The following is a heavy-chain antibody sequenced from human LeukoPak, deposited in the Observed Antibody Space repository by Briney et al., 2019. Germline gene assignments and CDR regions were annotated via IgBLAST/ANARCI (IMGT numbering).Heavy chain of an antibody. D-gene: IGHD6-19*01. CDR1: GFTFSSYE. J-gene: IGHJ4*02. CDR3: ARGGSLGY. Sequence: GGSLRLSCAASGFTFSSYEMNWVRQAPGKGLEWVSKISSSGSAIYYADSVKGRFTISRDNAKSTLYLQMNSQRVEDTAVYYCARGGSLGYWGQGTLVTVSS. V-gene: IGHV3-48*03. CDR2: ISSSGSAI.